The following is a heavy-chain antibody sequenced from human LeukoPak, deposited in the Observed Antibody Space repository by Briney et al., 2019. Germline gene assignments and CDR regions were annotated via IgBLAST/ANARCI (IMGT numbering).Heavy chain of an antibody. D-gene: IGHD3-16*02. J-gene: IGHJ4*02. CDR1: GGSFSGYY. CDR3: AKTYYDYVWGSYRQRDY. CDR2: INRSGST. V-gene: IGHV4-34*01. Sequence: SETLSLTCAVYGGSFSGYYWSWIRQPPGKGLEWIGEINRSGSTNYNPSLKSRVTISVDTSKNQFSLKLSSVTAADTAVYYCAKTYYDYVWGSYRQRDYWGQGTLVTVSS.